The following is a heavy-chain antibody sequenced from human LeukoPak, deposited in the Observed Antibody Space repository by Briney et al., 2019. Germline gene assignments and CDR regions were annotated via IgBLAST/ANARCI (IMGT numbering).Heavy chain of an antibody. CDR2: IIPIFGTA. Sequence: SVKVSCKASGGTFSSYAVSWVRQAPGQGLEWMGGIIPIFGTANYAQKFQGRVTITADESTSTAYMELSSLRSEDTAVYYCARVGPDYYDSSGYFFLDYWGQGTLVTVSS. J-gene: IGHJ4*02. CDR1: GGTFSSYA. D-gene: IGHD3-22*01. V-gene: IGHV1-69*13. CDR3: ARVGPDYYDSSGYFFLDY.